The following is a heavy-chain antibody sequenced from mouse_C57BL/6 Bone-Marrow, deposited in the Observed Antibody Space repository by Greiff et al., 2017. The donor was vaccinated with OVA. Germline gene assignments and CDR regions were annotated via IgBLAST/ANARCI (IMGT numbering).Heavy chain of an antibody. J-gene: IGHJ2*01. Sequence: VQLQPSGAELARPGASVKLSCKASGYTFTSYGISWVKQRTGQGLEWIGEIYPRSGNTYYNEKVKGKATLTAYKSSSTAYMELRSLTSEDSAVYVCARSPLYYSNYYFDYWGQGTTLTVSS. D-gene: IGHD2-5*01. CDR1: GYTFTSYG. V-gene: IGHV1-81*01. CDR2: IYPRSGNT. CDR3: ARSPLYYSNYYFDY.